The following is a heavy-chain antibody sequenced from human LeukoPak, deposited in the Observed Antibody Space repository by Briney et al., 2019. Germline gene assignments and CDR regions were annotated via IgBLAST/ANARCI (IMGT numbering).Heavy chain of an antibody. CDR3: VKDFGGNFLFDY. J-gene: IGHJ4*02. D-gene: IGHD4-23*01. CDR2: ISPNGGST. Sequence: GGSLRLSCSASGFTFSSHAMRWVRQAPGKGLEYVSAISPNGGSTHYADSVKGRFSISRDNSKNTLYLQMSSLRAEDTAVYYCVKDFGGNFLFDYWGQGTLVTVSS. V-gene: IGHV3-64D*06. CDR1: GFTFSSHA.